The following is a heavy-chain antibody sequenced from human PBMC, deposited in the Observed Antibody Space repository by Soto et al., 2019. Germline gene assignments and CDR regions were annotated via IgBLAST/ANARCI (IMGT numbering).Heavy chain of an antibody. CDR2: IYAGGTSK. Sequence: PGGALRLPCTAFEIPIRAFSRFLVRHAPGKGLEWVSTIYAGGTSKYYAASVKGRLTISRDNSKDTLFLQMDSLRAEDTAVYFCAKDLIRGDGYEDPDYWGQGTLVTFSS. V-gene: IGHV3-23*01. CDR1: EIPIRAFS. D-gene: IGHD3-10*01. J-gene: IGHJ4*02. CDR3: AKDLIRGDGYEDPDY.